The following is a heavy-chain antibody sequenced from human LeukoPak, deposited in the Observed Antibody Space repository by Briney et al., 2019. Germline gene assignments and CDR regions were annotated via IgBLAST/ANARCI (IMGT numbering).Heavy chain of an antibody. CDR1: GFTFSNYG. J-gene: IGHJ3*01. D-gene: IGHD3/OR15-3a*01. CDR2: ISRSGGST. V-gene: IGHV3-23*01. Sequence: GGSLRLSCAASGFTFSNYGMSWVRQAPGKGLEWVASISRSGGSTHYADSVKGRFVISRDTSKNTLHLQMNSLTAGDTAVYYCARKGAGLDAFDLWGQGTVVTVSS. CDR3: ARKGAGLDAFDL.